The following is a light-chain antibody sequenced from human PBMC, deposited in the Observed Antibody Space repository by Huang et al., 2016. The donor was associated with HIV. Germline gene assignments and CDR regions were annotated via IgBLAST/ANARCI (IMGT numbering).Light chain of an antibody. Sequence: EIVLAQSPVTLSLSPGERATLACRASQSVSVYLAWYQQKAGQPPRLLIYNASNRATGIQARFSGSGSGTDFTLTISSLEPEDFAVYYCQQRSDWPPTFGRGTKVEIK. CDR1: QSVSVY. CDR2: NAS. J-gene: IGKJ1*01. CDR3: QQRSDWPPT. V-gene: IGKV3-11*01.